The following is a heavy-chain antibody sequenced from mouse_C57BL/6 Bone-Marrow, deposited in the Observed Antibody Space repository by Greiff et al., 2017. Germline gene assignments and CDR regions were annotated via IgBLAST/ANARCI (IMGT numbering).Heavy chain of an antibody. CDR1: GYSITSGYY. CDR2: IRYDGSN. Sequence: EVKLQESGPGLMKPSQSLSLTCSVTGYSITSGYYWNWIRQFPGNKLEWMGYIRYDGSNNYNASLKNRISITRDTSKNQYFLKLNSVTTEDTATYCGARESAQAAARDYWGQGTSVTVSS. V-gene: IGHV3-6*01. J-gene: IGHJ4*01. D-gene: IGHD3-2*02. CDR3: ARESAQAAARDY.